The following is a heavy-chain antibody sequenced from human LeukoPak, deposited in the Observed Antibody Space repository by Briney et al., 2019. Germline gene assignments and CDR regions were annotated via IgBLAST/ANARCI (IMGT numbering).Heavy chain of an antibody. CDR2: ISDSSTYI. Sequence: GGSLRLSCAASGFTFSTYTMNWVRQAPGKGLEWVSSISDSSTYIYYADSLKGRFTISRDDAKNSLYLQMNSLRAEDTAVYYCARSGAVAGTFAFDIWGQGTMVPVSS. CDR1: GFTFSTYT. J-gene: IGHJ3*02. V-gene: IGHV3-21*01. CDR3: ARSGAVAGTFAFDI. D-gene: IGHD6-19*01.